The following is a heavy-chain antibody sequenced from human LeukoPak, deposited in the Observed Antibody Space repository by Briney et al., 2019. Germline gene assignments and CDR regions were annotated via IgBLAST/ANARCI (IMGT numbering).Heavy chain of an antibody. Sequence: SETLSLTCTVSGGSISSSSYYWGWIRQPPGKGLEWIGSIYYSGSTYYNPSLKSRVTISVDTSKNQFSLKLSSVTAADTAVYYCARPAVEMATIPLDYWGQGTLVTASS. J-gene: IGHJ4*02. V-gene: IGHV4-39*01. CDR2: IYYSGST. CDR3: ARPAVEMATIPLDY. CDR1: GGSISSSSYY. D-gene: IGHD5-24*01.